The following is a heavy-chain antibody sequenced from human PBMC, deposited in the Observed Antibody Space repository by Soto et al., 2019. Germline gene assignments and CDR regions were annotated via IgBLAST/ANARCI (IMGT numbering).Heavy chain of an antibody. D-gene: IGHD3-10*01. J-gene: IGHJ4*02. V-gene: IGHV3-33*01. CDR1: GFTFSTYG. CDR2: IWYDGSNK. CDR3: AREAKEYYSDY. Sequence: ESGGGVVQPGRSLRLSCAASGFTFSTYGMHWVRQAPGKGLEWVAAIWYDGSNKYYADSVKGQFTISRDNSKNTLYLQMNSLRAEDTAVYYCAREAKEYYSDYWGQGTLVTVSS.